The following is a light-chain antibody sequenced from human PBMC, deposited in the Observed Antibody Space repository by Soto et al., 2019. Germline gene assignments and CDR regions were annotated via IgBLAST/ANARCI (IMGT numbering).Light chain of an antibody. CDR1: SSDVGGYNY. Sequence: QSALTQPRSVSGSPGQSVTISCTGTSSDVGGYNYVSWYQQHPGKAPKLLIYDVNKRPSGVPDRFSGSKSGNTASLSISVLQAEDEADYSCCSYAGTYTYVFGTGTKLTVL. CDR2: DVN. V-gene: IGLV2-11*01. CDR3: CSYAGTYTYV. J-gene: IGLJ1*01.